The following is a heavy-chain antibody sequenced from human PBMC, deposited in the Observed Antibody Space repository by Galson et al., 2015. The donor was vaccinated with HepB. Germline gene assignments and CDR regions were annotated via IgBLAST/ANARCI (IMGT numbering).Heavy chain of an antibody. Sequence: SLRLSCAASGFTFSSYAMSWVRQAPGKGLEWVSAISGSGGSTYYADSVKGRFTISRDNSKNTLYLQMNSLRAEDTAVYYCAKRGRGDIVVVVAATPDFDYWGQGTLVTVSS. J-gene: IGHJ4*02. CDR3: AKRGRGDIVVVVAATPDFDY. CDR2: ISGSGGST. D-gene: IGHD2-15*01. CDR1: GFTFSSYA. V-gene: IGHV3-23*01.